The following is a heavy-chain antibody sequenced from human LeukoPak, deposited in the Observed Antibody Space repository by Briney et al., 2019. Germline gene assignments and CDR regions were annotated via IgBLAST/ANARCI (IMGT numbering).Heavy chain of an antibody. D-gene: IGHD6-13*01. Sequence: ASVKVSCKASGYTFTSYGISWVRQAPGQGLEWMGWINPNSGGTNYAQKFQGWVTMTRDTSISTAYMELSRLRSDDTAVYYCARGRESLAAASYYGMDVWGQGTTVTVSS. CDR3: ARGRESLAAASYYGMDV. CDR2: INPNSGGT. J-gene: IGHJ6*02. V-gene: IGHV1-2*04. CDR1: GYTFTSYG.